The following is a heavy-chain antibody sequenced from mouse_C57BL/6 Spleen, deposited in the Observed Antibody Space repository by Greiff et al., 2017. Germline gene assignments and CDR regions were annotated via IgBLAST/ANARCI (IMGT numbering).Heavy chain of an antibody. CDR3: ASPLYDYFAY. V-gene: IGHV1-82*01. CDR1: GYAFSSSW. Sequence: QVQLQQSGPELVKPGASVKISCKASGYAFSSSWMNWVKQRPGQGLEWIGRIYPGDGDTNYNGKFKGKATLTADKSSSTAYMPLSSLTSEDSAVYFCASPLYDYFAYWGQGTLVTVSA. CDR2: IYPGDGDT. D-gene: IGHD2-4*01. J-gene: IGHJ3*01.